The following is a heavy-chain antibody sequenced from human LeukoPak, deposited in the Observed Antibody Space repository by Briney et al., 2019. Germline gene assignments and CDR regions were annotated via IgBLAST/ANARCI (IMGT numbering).Heavy chain of an antibody. V-gene: IGHV1-18*01. Sequence: GASVKVSCKASSYSFTRYGVSWVRQAPGQGLEGVGWISGSNGNTNYAQNFQGRFSMTADTSTSTAYLELRSLRSDDTAVYYCARSGRGTYYYFDLWGLGTLVTVSS. CDR2: ISGSNGNT. J-gene: IGHJ4*02. CDR1: SYSFTRYG. D-gene: IGHD1-26*01. CDR3: ARSGRGTYYYFDL.